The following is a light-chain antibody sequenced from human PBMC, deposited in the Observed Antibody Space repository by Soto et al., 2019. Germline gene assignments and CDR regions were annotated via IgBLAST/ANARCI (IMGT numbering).Light chain of an antibody. CDR1: QSISSR. CDR3: QQYNDYLRT. V-gene: IGKV1-5*01. Sequence: DIQMTQSPSTLSASVGDRVTITCRASQSISSRLAWYQQKPGKAPTALIYDASGLESGVPSRFSGSGSGTEFTLTISSLQPDDFATYYCQQYNDYLRTFGQGTKVEVK. CDR2: DAS. J-gene: IGKJ1*01.